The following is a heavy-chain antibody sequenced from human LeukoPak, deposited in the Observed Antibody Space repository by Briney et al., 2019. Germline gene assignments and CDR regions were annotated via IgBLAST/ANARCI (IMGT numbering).Heavy chain of an antibody. D-gene: IGHD1-26*01. CDR3: ARDVGATTSYFDY. CDR2: IYYTGST. V-gene: IGHV4-59*01. Sequence: SETLSLTCSVSGGSFSSSHWNWIRQPPGKGLEWIGYIYYTGSTNYNPSLKSRVTISLDTSKNQFSLRLSSVTAADTAVYYCARDVGATTSYFDYWGQGTLVTVSS. CDR1: GGSFSSSH. J-gene: IGHJ4*02.